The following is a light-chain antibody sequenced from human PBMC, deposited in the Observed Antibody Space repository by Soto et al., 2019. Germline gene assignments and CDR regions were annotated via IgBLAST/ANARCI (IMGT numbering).Light chain of an antibody. CDR1: SSDVGTYNY. V-gene: IGLV2-11*01. CDR3: CSYAGGSTHAV. J-gene: IGLJ2*01. CDR2: DVS. Sequence: QSVLTQPRSVSGPPGQSVSISCSGTSSDVGTYNYVSWYQQHPGKAPKLMIYDVSKRPSGVPDRFSGSKSGNTASLTISGLQAEDEADYYCCSYAGGSTHAVFGGGTKLTVL.